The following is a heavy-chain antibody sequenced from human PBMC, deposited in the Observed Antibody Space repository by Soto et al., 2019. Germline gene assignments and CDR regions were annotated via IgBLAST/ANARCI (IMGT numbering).Heavy chain of an antibody. V-gene: IGHV1-69*06. J-gene: IGHJ4*02. Sequence: SSVKVSFKASGGTFSSYAISLLLHAPVQGLEWMGGIIPIFGTANYAQKFQGRVTITADKSTSTAYMELSSLRSEDTAVYYCAGVHYYDSSGYPYFDYWGQGTLVTVSS. CDR1: GGTFSSYA. D-gene: IGHD3-22*01. CDR2: IIPIFGTA. CDR3: AGVHYYDSSGYPYFDY.